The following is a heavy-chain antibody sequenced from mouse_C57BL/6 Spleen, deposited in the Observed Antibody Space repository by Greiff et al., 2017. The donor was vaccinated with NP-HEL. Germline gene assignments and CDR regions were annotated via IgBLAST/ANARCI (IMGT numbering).Heavy chain of an antibody. CDR3: ARSRNGGAMDY. CDR2: INPGSGGT. J-gene: IGHJ4*01. D-gene: IGHD1-2*01. V-gene: IGHV1-54*01. Sequence: QVQLQQSGAELVRPGTSVKVSCKASGYAFTNYLIEWVKQRPGQGLEWIGVINPGSGGTNYNEKFKGKATLTADKSSSTAYMQLSSLASEDSAVYFGARSRNGGAMDYWGQGTSVTVSS. CDR1: GYAFTNYL.